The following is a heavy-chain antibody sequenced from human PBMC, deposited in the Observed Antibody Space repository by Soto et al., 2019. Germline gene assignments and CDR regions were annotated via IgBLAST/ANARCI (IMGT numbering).Heavy chain of an antibody. CDR3: ARGPETTMGTFDI. Sequence: SQALSLTCAISGDIVSSNSAAWNWIRQSPSRGLEWLGRTYYRSKCYSSYAVSVKSLITINPDTSKNQLSLQLNSVTPEDTAVYYCARGPETTMGTFDIWGQGTVVTVSS. CDR1: GDIVSSNSAA. CDR2: TYYRSKCYS. V-gene: IGHV6-1*01. D-gene: IGHD5-18*01. J-gene: IGHJ3*02.